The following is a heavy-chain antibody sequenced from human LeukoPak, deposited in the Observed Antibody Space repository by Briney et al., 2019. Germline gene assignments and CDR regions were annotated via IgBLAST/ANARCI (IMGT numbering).Heavy chain of an antibody. Sequence: SETLSLTCTVSGGSISSYFWTWIRQPAGKGLEWIGRIFSTGSTNYNPSLKSRVTMSVDTSKNQFSLKLSSVTAADTAVYYCARRGYDFWSGYVSSLAWFDPWGQGILVTVSS. CDR1: GGSISSYF. CDR3: ARRGYDFWSGYVSSLAWFDP. J-gene: IGHJ5*02. CDR2: IFSTGST. D-gene: IGHD3-3*01. V-gene: IGHV4-4*07.